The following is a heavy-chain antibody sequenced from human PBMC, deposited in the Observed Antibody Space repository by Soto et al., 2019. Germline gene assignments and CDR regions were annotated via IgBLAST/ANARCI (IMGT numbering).Heavy chain of an antibody. CDR2: INAGNGHT. D-gene: IGHD6-6*01. CDR3: ARASSSSSDYFYYGMDV. CDR1: GYTFNRCA. J-gene: IGHJ6*02. Sequence: ASVKVSCKTSGYTFNRCATHWVRQAPGQRLEWMGWINAGNGHTKYSQKFQGRVTITMDTAASTAYMELSSLRSEDTGVYYCARASSSSSDYFYYGMDVWGQGTTVTVSS. V-gene: IGHV1-3*01.